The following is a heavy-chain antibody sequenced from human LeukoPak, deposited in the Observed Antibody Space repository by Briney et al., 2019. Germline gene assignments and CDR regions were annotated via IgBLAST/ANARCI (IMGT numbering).Heavy chain of an antibody. J-gene: IGHJ6*02. CDR1: GFTFSSYG. D-gene: IGHD3-3*01. CDR3: AKGRSGYKYYYYGMDV. Sequence: GGSLRLSCAATGFTFSSYGMHWVRQAPGKGLEWVAVISYDGSDKYYADSVKGRFTISRDNSKNTLYLQMNSLRAEDTAVYYCAKGRSGYKYYYYGMDVWGQGTTVTVSS. CDR2: ISYDGSDK. V-gene: IGHV3-30*18.